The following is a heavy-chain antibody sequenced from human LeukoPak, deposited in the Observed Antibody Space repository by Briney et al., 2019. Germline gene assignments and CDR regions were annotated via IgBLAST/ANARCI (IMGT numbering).Heavy chain of an antibody. J-gene: IGHJ2*01. D-gene: IGHD3-10*01. V-gene: IGHV4-59*01. CDR2: IYYSGST. CDR1: GGSISSYY. CDR3: ARTYGSGSYFHLHWYFDL. Sequence: SSETLSLTCTVSGGSISSYYWSWIRQPPGKGLEWIGYIYYSGSTNYNPSLKSRVTISVDTSKNQFSLKLSSVTAADTAVYYCARTYGSGSYFHLHWYFDLWGRGTLVTVSS.